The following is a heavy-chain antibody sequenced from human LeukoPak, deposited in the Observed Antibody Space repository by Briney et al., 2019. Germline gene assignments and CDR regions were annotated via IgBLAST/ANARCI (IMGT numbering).Heavy chain of an antibody. Sequence: GGSLRLSCAASGFTFSSYSMNWVRQAPGKGLEWVSYISSSSSTIYYADSVKGRFTISRDNAKNSLYLQMNSLRAEDTAVYYYARDLAYDFWSGYYLGWYFDLWGRGTLVTVSS. CDR3: ARDLAYDFWSGYYLGWYFDL. J-gene: IGHJ2*01. CDR2: ISSSSSTI. D-gene: IGHD3-3*01. V-gene: IGHV3-48*01. CDR1: GFTFSSYS.